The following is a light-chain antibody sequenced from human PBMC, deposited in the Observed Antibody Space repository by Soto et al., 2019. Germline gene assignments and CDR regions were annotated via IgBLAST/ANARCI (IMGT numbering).Light chain of an antibody. CDR3: SSYAGNNNYV. V-gene: IGLV2-8*01. CDR2: EVT. Sequence: QSVLTQPPSVSGAPGQRVTISCTGSSSNIGDYNYVSWYQQHPGKAPKLMIYEVTKRPSGVPDRFSGSKSGNTASLTVSGLQADDEADYYCSSYAGNNNYVFGTGTKVT. CDR1: SSNIGDYNY. J-gene: IGLJ1*01.